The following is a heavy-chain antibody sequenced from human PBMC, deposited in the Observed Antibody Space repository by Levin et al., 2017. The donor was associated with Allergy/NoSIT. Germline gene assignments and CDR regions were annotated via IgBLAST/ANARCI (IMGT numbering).Heavy chain of an antibody. Sequence: SETLSLTCTVSGGSISSSSYYWGWIRQPPGKGLEWIGSIYYSGSTYYNSSLKSRVTISVDTPKNQFSLKLSSVTAADTAVYSCARDAYDSSGYYPYWGQGTLVTVSS. J-gene: IGHJ4*02. CDR2: IYYSGST. CDR1: GGSISSSSYY. D-gene: IGHD3-22*01. V-gene: IGHV4-39*07. CDR3: ARDAYDSSGYYPY.